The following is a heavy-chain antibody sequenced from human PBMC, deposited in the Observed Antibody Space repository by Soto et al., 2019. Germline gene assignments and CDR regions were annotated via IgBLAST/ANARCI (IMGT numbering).Heavy chain of an antibody. CDR2: IYSGGST. V-gene: IGHV3-53*01. J-gene: IGHJ1*01. D-gene: IGHD3-16*02. CDR3: ARDRVESRYPEHFQH. CDR1: GFTVSSNY. Sequence: EVQLVESGGGLIQPGGSLRLSCAASGFTVSSNYMSWVRQAPGKGLEWVSVIYSGGSTYYADSVKGRFTISRANSKNTLYLQMNSLRAEDTAVYYCARDRVESRYPEHFQHWGQGTLVTVSS.